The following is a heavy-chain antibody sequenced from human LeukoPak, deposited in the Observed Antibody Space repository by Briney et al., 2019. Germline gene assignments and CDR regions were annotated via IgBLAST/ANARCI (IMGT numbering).Heavy chain of an antibody. CDR1: GFTFSSYS. J-gene: IGHJ6*04. CDR3: AELGITMIGGV. CDR2: ISSSSSYI. V-gene: IGHV3-21*01. D-gene: IGHD3-10*02. Sequence: GGTLRPSCAASGFTFSSYSTNWVRQAPGKGLEWVSSISSSSSYIYYADSVKGRFTISRDNAKNSLYLQMNSLRAEDTAVYYCAELGITMIGGVWGKGTTVTISS.